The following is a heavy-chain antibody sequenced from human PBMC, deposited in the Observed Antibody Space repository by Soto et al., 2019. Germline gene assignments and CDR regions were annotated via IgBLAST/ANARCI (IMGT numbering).Heavy chain of an antibody. V-gene: IGHV4-59*01. CDR2: IFNSGST. J-gene: IGHJ3*02. D-gene: IGHD3-22*01. CDR3: ARDQKNYYDSSGYFHAFDI. CDR1: GGSISTYY. Sequence: QVQLQESGPGLVKPSETLSFTCTVSGGSISTYYWSWIRQPPGKGLEWIGCIFNSGSTNYNPSLKSRVTISVDTSKNQFSLKPSSVTAADTAVYYCARDQKNYYDSSGYFHAFDIWGQGTMVTVSS.